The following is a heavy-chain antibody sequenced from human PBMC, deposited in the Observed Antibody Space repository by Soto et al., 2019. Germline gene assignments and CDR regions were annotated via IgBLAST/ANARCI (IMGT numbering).Heavy chain of an antibody. CDR2: ISSGSTNI. V-gene: IGHV3-48*02. J-gene: IGHJ4*02. Sequence: EVQLVESGGGLVQPGGSLRLSCAASGFTFSSYGTNWVRLAPGKGLERVSYISSGSTNISYADSVKGRFTISRDNAKNSLYLQMNSLRDEDTAVYYCATLTFSGSFYFDYWGQGTLVTVSS. D-gene: IGHD1-26*01. CDR3: ATLTFSGSFYFDY. CDR1: GFTFSSYG.